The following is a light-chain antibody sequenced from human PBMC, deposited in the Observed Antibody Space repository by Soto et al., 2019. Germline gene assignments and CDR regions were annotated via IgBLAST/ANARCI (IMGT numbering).Light chain of an antibody. Sequence: QSALTQPASVSGSPGQSITISCTGTSSDIGGYNYVSWYQQHPGKAPKLMIYDVSDRPSGVSNRFSGSKSGNTASLTISGLQAEDEANYYCSSYTISSTPWVFGGGTKVTVL. CDR3: SSYTISSTPWV. CDR1: SSDIGGYNY. V-gene: IGLV2-14*01. CDR2: DVS. J-gene: IGLJ2*01.